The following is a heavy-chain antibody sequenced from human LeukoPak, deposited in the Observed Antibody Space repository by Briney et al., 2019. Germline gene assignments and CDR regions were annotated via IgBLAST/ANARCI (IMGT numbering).Heavy chain of an antibody. D-gene: IGHD6-13*01. CDR1: GYTLTELS. CDR3: ATARWQLVLMNYFYGMDV. J-gene: IGHJ6*02. CDR2: FDPEDGET. V-gene: IGHV1-24*01. Sequence: ASVKVSCKVSGYTLTELSMHWVRQAPGKGLEWMGGFDPEDGETIYAQKFQGRVTMTQDTSTDTAYMELSSLRSEDTAVYYCATARWQLVLMNYFYGMDVWGQGTTVSVSS.